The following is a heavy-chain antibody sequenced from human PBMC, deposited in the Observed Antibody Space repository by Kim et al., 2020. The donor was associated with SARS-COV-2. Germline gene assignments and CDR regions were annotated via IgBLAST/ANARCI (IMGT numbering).Heavy chain of an antibody. CDR1: GFTFSSYA. D-gene: IGHD3-22*01. V-gene: IGHV3-23*01. CDR3: AKDDSSGYYYEWDY. CDR2: ISGSGGST. Sequence: GGSLRLSCAASGFTFSSYAMSWVRQAPGKGLEWVSAISGSGGSTYYADSVKGRFTISRDNSKNTLYLQMNSLRAEDTAVYYCAKDDSSGYYYEWDYWGQGTLVTVSS. J-gene: IGHJ4*02.